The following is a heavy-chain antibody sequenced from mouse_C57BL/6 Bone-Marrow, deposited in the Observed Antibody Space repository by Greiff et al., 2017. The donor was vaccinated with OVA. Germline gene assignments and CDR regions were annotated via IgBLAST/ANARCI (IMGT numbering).Heavy chain of an antibody. J-gene: IGHJ2*01. CDR1: GFTFSSYG. Sequence: EVMLVESGGDLVKPGGSLKLSCAASGFTFSSYGMSWVRQTPDKRLEWVATISSGGSYTSYPDSVKGRFTISRDNAKNTLYLQMSRLKSEDTAMYYCARHGDYGSFFDYWGQGTTLTVSS. CDR3: ARHGDYGSFFDY. D-gene: IGHD1-1*01. CDR2: ISSGGSYT. V-gene: IGHV5-6*02.